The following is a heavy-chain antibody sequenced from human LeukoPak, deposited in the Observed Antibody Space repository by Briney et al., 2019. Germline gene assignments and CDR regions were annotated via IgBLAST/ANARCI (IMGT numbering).Heavy chain of an antibody. D-gene: IGHD2-21*01. Sequence: PGGSLRLSCAASGFTFSDSYMTWIRQTPGKGLEYLSYISGGGSDIIYADSVKGRFTISRDNAENSLYLQMSSLRVDDSAVYYCARTARLLGPWGQGTLVTVSS. CDR3: ARTARLLGP. J-gene: IGHJ5*02. CDR2: ISGGGSDI. V-gene: IGHV3-11*04. CDR1: GFTFSDSY.